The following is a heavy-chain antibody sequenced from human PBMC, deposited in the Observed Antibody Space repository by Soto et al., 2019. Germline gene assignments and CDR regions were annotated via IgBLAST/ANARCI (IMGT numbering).Heavy chain of an antibody. D-gene: IGHD2-15*01. V-gene: IGHV6-1*01. J-gene: IGHJ4*02. CDR3: ARGRWSTFDY. Sequence: PSRTLSLTCAFSGDSVSSNIIAWNWLRQCRCGVLEWLGRTYYGFAWYNEYAGCVRRRITNNLDTSKIQFSLQLNSVTPEDTALYYCARGRWSTFDYWGQGAQVTVSS. CDR1: GDSVSSNIIA. CDR2: TYYGFAWYN.